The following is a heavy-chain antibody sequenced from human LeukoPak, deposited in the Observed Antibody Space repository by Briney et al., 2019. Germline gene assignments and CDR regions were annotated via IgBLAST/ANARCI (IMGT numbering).Heavy chain of an antibody. CDR3: ARVRSMSSSSFGY. CDR2: MNPNSGNT. CDR1: GYTFTSYD. D-gene: IGHD6-6*01. J-gene: IGHJ4*02. Sequence: ASVKVSCKASGYTFTSYDINWVRQATGQGLEWMGWMNPNSGNTGYAQKFQGRVTITRNTSISTAYMELSSLRTEDTAVYYCARVRSMSSSSFGYWGQGTLVTVSS. V-gene: IGHV1-8*01.